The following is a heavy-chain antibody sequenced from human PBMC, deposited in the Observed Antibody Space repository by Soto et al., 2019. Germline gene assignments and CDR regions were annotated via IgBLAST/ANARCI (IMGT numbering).Heavy chain of an antibody. CDR2: TYWDDDK. V-gene: IGHV2-5*02. D-gene: IGHD2-21*02. CDR3: VHAYGDLGDH. J-gene: IGHJ4*02. CDR1: GFSLTTNQVG. Sequence: QITLKESGPTLLKPTQTLTLTCTFSGFSLTTNQVGVGWARQPPGKALEWLAFTYWDDDKRYRPSLESRVTITKDTSKNPVDLIMTNTDPMDTGTYYCVHAYGDLGDHRGQGLLVSVSS.